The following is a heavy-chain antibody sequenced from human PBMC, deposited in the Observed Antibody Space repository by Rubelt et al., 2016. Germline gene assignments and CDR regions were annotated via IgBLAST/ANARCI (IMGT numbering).Heavy chain of an antibody. CDR1: EFTVSSNY. CDR2: INWNGGST. D-gene: IGHD4-17*01. Sequence: EVQLVESGGGSVKPGGSLRLSCAASEFTVSSNYMSWVRQAPGKGLEWVSGINWNGGSTGYADSVKGRFTIYRDNAKNSLYLQMNSLRAEDTAVYYCAKSRYTVTMHFDYWGQGTLVTVSS. V-gene: IGHV3-20*04. CDR3: AKSRYTVTMHFDY. J-gene: IGHJ4*02.